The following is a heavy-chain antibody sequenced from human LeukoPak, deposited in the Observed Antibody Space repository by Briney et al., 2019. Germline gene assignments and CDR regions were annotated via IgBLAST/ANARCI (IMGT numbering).Heavy chain of an antibody. CDR1: GGSISSGSYY. Sequence: SSETLSLTCTVSGGSISSGSYYWSWIRRPAGKGLEWIGRIYTSGSTNYNPSLKSRVTISVDTSKNQFSLKLSSVTAADTAVYYCARDPTYRDAFDIWGQGTMVTVSS. D-gene: IGHD2-2*01. CDR2: IYTSGST. V-gene: IGHV4-61*02. J-gene: IGHJ3*02. CDR3: ARDPTYRDAFDI.